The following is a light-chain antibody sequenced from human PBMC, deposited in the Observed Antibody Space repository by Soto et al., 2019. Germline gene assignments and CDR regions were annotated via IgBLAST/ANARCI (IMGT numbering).Light chain of an antibody. Sequence: QSVLTQPPSVSGSPGQSVTISCTGTSSDVGRYNRVSWYQQPPGTAPKLIIYEVSNRPSGVPNRFSGSKSGNTASLTISGLQAEDEADYYCASWEDSLNGWVIGGGTKLTVL. CDR3: ASWEDSLNGWV. CDR2: EVS. CDR1: SSDVGRYNR. V-gene: IGLV2-18*01. J-gene: IGLJ3*02.